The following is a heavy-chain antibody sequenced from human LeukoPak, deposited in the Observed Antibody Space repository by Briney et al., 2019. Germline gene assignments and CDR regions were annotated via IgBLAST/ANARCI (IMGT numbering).Heavy chain of an antibody. CDR1: GGSISSGSYH. Sequence: PSETLSLTCTVSGGSISSGSYHWSWIRQPAGKGLEWIGRIYTSGSTNYNPSLKSRVTISVDTSKNQFSLKLSSVTAADTAVYYCAGDRTGRNTAQDDYWGQGTLVTVSS. CDR2: IYTSGST. CDR3: AGDRTGRNTAQDDY. V-gene: IGHV4-61*02. D-gene: IGHD5-18*01. J-gene: IGHJ4*02.